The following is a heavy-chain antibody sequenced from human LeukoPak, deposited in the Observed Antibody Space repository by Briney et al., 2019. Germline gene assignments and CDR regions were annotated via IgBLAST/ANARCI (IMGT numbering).Heavy chain of an antibody. CDR3: ARVEPYCSSTSCNNYYYYYGMDV. V-gene: IGHV1-2*02. D-gene: IGHD2-2*02. CDR1: GYTFTGYY. Sequence: ASVKVSCKASGYTFTGYYIHWVRQAPGQGLEWMGWINPNSGGTNYAQKFQGRVTMTRDTSISTAYMELSRLRSDDTAVYYCARVEPYCSSTSCNNYYYYYGMDVWGQGTTVTVSS. J-gene: IGHJ6*02. CDR2: INPNSGGT.